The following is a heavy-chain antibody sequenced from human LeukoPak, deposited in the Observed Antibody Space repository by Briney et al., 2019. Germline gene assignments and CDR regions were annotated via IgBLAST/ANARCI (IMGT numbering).Heavy chain of an antibody. CDR2: ISGDGSST. CDR3: AKDGMAHCSGGSCYSGGYYYYYMDV. D-gene: IGHD2-15*01. V-gene: IGHV3-43*02. Sequence: GGSLRLSCAASGFTFDDYAMHWVRQAPGKGLEWVSLISGDGSSTYYADSVKGRFTISRDNSKNSLYLQMNSLRTEDTALYYCAKDGMAHCSGGSCYSGGYYYYYMDVWGKGTTVTVSS. J-gene: IGHJ6*03. CDR1: GFTFDDYA.